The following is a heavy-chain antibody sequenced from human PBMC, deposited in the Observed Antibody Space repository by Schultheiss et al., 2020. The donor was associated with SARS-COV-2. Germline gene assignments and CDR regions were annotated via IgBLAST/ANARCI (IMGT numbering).Heavy chain of an antibody. D-gene: IGHD5-24*01. CDR3: AKVGRRDGYNYFDY. V-gene: IGHV3-48*03. CDR1: GFTFSSYE. CDR2: ISSSGSTI. J-gene: IGHJ4*02. Sequence: GGSLRLSCAASGFTFSSYEMNWVRQAPGKGLEWVSYISSSGSTIYYADSVKGRFTISRDNAKNSLYLQMNSLRAEDTAVYYCAKVGRRDGYNYFDYWGQGTLVTVSS.